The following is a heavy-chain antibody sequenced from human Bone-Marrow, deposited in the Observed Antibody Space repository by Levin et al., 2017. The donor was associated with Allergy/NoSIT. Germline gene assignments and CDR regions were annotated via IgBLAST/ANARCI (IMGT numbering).Heavy chain of an antibody. D-gene: IGHD6-19*01. CDR3: ASVRSGSYFDY. V-gene: IGHV4-61*01. J-gene: IGHJ4*02. CDR1: GGSVSSGSYY. Sequence: PSETLSLTCTVSGGSVSSGSYYWSWIRQPPGKGLEWIGYRYYSGSTSYNPSLKSRVTISADTSKNQFSLKLTSVTAADTAVYYCASVRSGSYFDYWGQGPLVTVSS. CDR2: RYYSGST.